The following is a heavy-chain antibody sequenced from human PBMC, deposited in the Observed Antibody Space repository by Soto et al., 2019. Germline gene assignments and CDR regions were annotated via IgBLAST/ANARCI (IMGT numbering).Heavy chain of an antibody. CDR3: FFQAEDGIRYLCTVSAFLLNRSSDL. V-gene: IGHV3-23*01. Sequence: KGLEWVSAISGSGGSTYYADSVKGRFTISRDNSKNTLYLQMNSLRAAETAVYFFFFQAEDGIRYLCTVSAFLLNRSSDL. CDR2: ISGSGGST. D-gene: IGHD3-9*01. J-gene: IGHJ2*01.